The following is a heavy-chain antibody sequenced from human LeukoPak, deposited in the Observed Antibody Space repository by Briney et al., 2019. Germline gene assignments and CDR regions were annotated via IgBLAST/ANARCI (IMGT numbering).Heavy chain of an antibody. V-gene: IGHV3-7*01. CDR1: GFTFSDTW. J-gene: IGHJ4*02. CDR2: IQPDGSRK. CDR3: ARDDSDN. Sequence: GGSPRLSCAMSGFTFSDTWMSWVRQAPGKGLEWVATIQPDGSRKYYVDSVRGRFTISRDNARNSLFLQMNSLRAEDTALYYCARDDSDNWGQGTLVTVSS.